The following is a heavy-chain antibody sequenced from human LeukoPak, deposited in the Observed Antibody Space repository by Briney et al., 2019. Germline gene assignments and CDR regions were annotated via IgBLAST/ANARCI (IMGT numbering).Heavy chain of an antibody. CDR3: AREKEGFDY. Sequence: SETLSLTCTVSGYSISSGYYWGWIRQPPGKGLEWIGSIYHSGSTYYNPSLKSRVTISVDTSKNQFSLKLSSVTAADTAVYYCAREKEGFDYWGQGTLVTVSS. V-gene: IGHV4-38-2*02. CDR2: IYHSGST. J-gene: IGHJ4*02. CDR1: GYSISSGYY.